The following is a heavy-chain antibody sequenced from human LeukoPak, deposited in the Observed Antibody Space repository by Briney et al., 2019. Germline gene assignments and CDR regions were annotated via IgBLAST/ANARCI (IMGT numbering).Heavy chain of an antibody. CDR1: GYTFTVYY. J-gene: IGHJ4*02. CDR2: INPNSGGT. V-gene: IGHV1-2*02. CDR3: ARVLRAAAGTRLAYPA. D-gene: IGHD6-13*01. Sequence: ASVKVSCKASGYTFTVYYMHWVRQAPGQGLEWMGWINPNSGGTNYAQKFQGRVTMTRDTSISTAYMELSRLRSDDTAVYYCARVLRAAAGTRLAYPAWGQGTLVTVSS.